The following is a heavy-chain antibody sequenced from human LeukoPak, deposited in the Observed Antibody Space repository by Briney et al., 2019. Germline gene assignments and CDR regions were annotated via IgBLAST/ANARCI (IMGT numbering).Heavy chain of an antibody. CDR3: ARRGCSSTSCYSNWFDP. V-gene: IGHV1-2*02. Sequence: ASVKVSCKASGHTFTGYYMHWVRQAPGQGLEWMGWINPNSGGTNYAQKFQGRVTMTRDTSISTAYMELSRLRSDDTAVYYCARRGCSSTSCYSNWFDPWGQGTLVTVSS. CDR1: GHTFTGYY. D-gene: IGHD2-2*01. CDR2: INPNSGGT. J-gene: IGHJ5*02.